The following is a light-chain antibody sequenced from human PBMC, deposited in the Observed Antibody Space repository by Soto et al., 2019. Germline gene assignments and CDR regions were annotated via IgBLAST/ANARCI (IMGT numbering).Light chain of an antibody. Sequence: DIQMTQYPSSLSASVGDGVTITFSQSQNINMHWNQHQHNPGTAPKILIADASSLDSRVTSRVSGCGSGIEFTLTIIRLQDFDVESYHCRRYKSYFTFGQGTRLEIK. CDR1: QNINMH. J-gene: IGKJ5*01. CDR2: DAS. CDR3: RRYKSYFT. V-gene: IGKV1-5*01.